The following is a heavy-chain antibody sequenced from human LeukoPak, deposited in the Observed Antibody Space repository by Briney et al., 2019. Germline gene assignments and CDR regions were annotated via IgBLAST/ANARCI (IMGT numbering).Heavy chain of an antibody. CDR1: GFTFSSYG. V-gene: IGHV3-33*06. Sequence: GGSLRLSCAASGFTFSSYGMHWVRQAPGKGLEWVAVIWYDGSNKYYADSVKGRFTISRDNSKNTLHLQMNSLRAEDTAVYYCAKDRGTTNYYYYMDAWGKGTTVTVSS. CDR3: AKDRGTTNYYYYMDA. D-gene: IGHD4-17*01. CDR2: IWYDGSNK. J-gene: IGHJ6*03.